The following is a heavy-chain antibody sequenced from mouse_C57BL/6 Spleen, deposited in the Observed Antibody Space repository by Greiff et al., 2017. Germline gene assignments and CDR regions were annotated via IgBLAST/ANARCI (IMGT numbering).Heavy chain of an antibody. V-gene: IGHV14-2*01. D-gene: IGHD2-2*01. Sequence: EVQLMESGAELVKPGASVKLSCTASGFNFNDYYMHWVKQRTEQGLEWIGRIDPEGGETKYNPKFQGKATITADTSSNTAYLHLSSLTSEDTAVYYCSRSTMVTTSYFDYWGQGTTLTVSS. CDR1: GFNFNDYY. CDR3: SRSTMVTTSYFDY. CDR2: IDPEGGET. J-gene: IGHJ2*01.